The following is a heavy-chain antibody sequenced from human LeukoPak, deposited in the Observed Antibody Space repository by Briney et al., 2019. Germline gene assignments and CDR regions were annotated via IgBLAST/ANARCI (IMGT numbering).Heavy chain of an antibody. CDR1: GGTFSNYA. CDR2: MNPNSGNT. CDR3: ARPYSGSYFFRDAFDI. Sequence: GASVKVSCKASGGTFSNYAISWVRQATGQGLEWMGLMNPNSGNTGYAQKFQGRVTMTRNTSISTAYMELGSLRSEDTAVYYCARPYSGSYFFRDAFDIWGQGTMVTVSS. D-gene: IGHD1-26*01. V-gene: IGHV1-8*02. J-gene: IGHJ3*02.